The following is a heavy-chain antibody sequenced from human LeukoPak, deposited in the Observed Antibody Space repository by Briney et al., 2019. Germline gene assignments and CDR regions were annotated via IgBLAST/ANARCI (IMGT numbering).Heavy chain of an antibody. Sequence: GGSLRLSCAASGFTLSSYWVHCVRHAPGKGLVWVSSINSDGSNTSYADSVKGRFTISRDNAKKTLYLQMNSLRAEDTAVYYCAKGSPRSSGWHPGFSNWGQGTLVTVSS. CDR3: AKGSPRSSGWHPGFSN. V-gene: IGHV3-74*01. J-gene: IGHJ4*02. CDR1: GFTLSSYW. CDR2: INSDGSNT. D-gene: IGHD6-19*01.